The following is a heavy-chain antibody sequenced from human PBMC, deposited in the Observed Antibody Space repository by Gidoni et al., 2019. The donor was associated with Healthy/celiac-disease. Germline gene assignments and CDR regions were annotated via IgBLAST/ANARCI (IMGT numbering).Heavy chain of an antibody. CDR1: GFTFSSYG. D-gene: IGHD5-12*01. Sequence: QVQLVESGGGVVQPGRSLRLSCAASGFTFSSYGMHWVRQAPGKGLEWVAVISYDGSNKYYADSVKGRFTISRDNSKNTLYLQMNSLRAEDTAVYYCAKAKDSGYRVNYYYYYGMDVWGQGTTVTVSS. CDR2: ISYDGSNK. J-gene: IGHJ6*02. V-gene: IGHV3-30*18. CDR3: AKAKDSGYRVNYYYYYGMDV.